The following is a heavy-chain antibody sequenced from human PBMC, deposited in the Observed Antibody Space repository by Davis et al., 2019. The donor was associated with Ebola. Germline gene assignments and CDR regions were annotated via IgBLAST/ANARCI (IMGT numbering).Heavy chain of an antibody. J-gene: IGHJ4*02. Sequence: GESLKISCAASGFTFSSYGMHWVRQAPGKGLEWVAVISYDGSNKYYADSVKGRFTISRDNSKNTLYLQMNSLRAEDTAVYYCTTGRGDCLDYWGQGTLVTVSS. V-gene: IGHV3-30*03. CDR2: ISYDGSNK. D-gene: IGHD2-21*01. CDR1: GFTFSSYG. CDR3: TTGRGDCLDY.